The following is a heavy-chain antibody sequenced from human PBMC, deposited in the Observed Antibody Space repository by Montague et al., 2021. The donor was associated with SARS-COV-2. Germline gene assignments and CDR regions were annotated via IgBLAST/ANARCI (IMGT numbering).Heavy chain of an antibody. CDR2: IYYSGST. Sequence: SETLSLTCTVSGGSISSSCYYWGWIPQRPGKGLVWIGCIYYSGSTYHNPSLKSRVTISVDTSKNPFSLKLSSVTAADTAVYYCARFPYYYDSGGSFDYWGQGTLVTVSS. CDR1: GGSISSSCYY. CDR3: ARFPYYYDSGGSFDY. J-gene: IGHJ4*02. D-gene: IGHD3-22*01. V-gene: IGHV4-39*01.